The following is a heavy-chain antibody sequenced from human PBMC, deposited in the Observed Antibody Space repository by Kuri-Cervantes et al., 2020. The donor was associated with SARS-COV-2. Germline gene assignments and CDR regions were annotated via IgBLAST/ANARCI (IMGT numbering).Heavy chain of an antibody. CDR2: INWNGVRT. D-gene: IGHD1-26*01. CDR1: GLTFSSYE. Sequence: GKSLKISCAASGLTFSSYEMNWVRQAPGKGLEWVSGINWNGVRTGYTDSVKGRFTISRDNAKNSLYLQMNSLRAEDTAFYYCARAGTSGSYLGYWGQGTLVTVSS. J-gene: IGHJ4*02. V-gene: IGHV3-20*04. CDR3: ARAGTSGSYLGY.